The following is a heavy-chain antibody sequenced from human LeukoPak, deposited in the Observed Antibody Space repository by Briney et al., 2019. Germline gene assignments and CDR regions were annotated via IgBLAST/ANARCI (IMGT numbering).Heavy chain of an antibody. CDR2: MNPNSGNT. J-gene: IGHJ4*02. D-gene: IGHD3-16*01. V-gene: IGHV1-8*03. CDR3: ARGLRGNY. CDR1: GYTFTSYE. Sequence: GASVKVSCKASGYTFTSYEINWVRQATGQGLEWMGWMNPNSGNTGHAQKFQGRVSITRNSSISTVYMELSSLRSEDTAVYYCARGLRGNYWGQGTLVTVSS.